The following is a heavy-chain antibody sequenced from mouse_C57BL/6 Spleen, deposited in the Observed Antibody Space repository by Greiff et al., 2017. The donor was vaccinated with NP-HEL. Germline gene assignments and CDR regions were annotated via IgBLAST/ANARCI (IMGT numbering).Heavy chain of an antibody. J-gene: IGHJ1*03. V-gene: IGHV1-18*01. CDR1: GYTFTDYN. CDR3: ARYVTSYWYVDV. CDR2: INPNNGGT. D-gene: IGHD2-14*01. Sequence: EVQLQQSGPELVKPGASVKIPCKASGYTFTDYNMDWVKQSHGKSLEWIGDINPNNGGTIYNQKFKGKATLTVDKSSSTAYMEHRSLTSEDTAVYYCARYVTSYWYVDVWGTGTTVTVSS.